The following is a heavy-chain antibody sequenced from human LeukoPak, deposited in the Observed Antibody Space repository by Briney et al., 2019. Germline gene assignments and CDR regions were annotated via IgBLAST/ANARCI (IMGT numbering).Heavy chain of an antibody. CDR1: GFTVSSNY. D-gene: IGHD4-17*01. J-gene: IGHJ6*02. CDR2: IYSGGST. V-gene: IGHV3-53*01. CDR3: ARDTVTTFRFRDYQHYGMDV. Sequence: GGSLRLSCAASGFTVSSNYMSWVRQAPGKGLEWGSVIYSGGSTYYADSVKGRFTISRDNSKNTLYLQMNSLRAEDTAVYHCARDTVTTFRFRDYQHYGMDVWGQGTTVTVSS.